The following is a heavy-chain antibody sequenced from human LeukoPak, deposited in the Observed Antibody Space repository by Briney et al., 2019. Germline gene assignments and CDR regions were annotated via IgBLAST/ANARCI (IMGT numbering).Heavy chain of an antibody. CDR1: GGSISSSSYY. CDR3: ARRTWFGRRDIDY. CDR2: IYYSGST. Sequence: SETLSLTCTVSGGSISSSSYYWGWIRQPPGKGLEWIGSIYYSGSTYYNPSLKSRVTISVDTSKTQFSLKLSSVTAADTAVYYCARRTWFGRRDIDYWGQGTLVTVSS. J-gene: IGHJ4*02. D-gene: IGHD3-10*01. V-gene: IGHV4-39*01.